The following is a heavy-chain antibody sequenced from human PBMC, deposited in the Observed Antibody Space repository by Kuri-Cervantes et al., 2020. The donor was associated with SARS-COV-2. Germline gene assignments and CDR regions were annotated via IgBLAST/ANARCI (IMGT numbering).Heavy chain of an antibody. V-gene: IGHV3-7*02. CDR2: IKQDGSEK. J-gene: IGHJ4*02. D-gene: IGHD3-22*01. CDR1: GFTFNSYW. Sequence: GESLKISCAASGFTFNSYWMSWVRQAPGKGLEWVANIKQDGSEKYYVDSVKGRFTISRDNAKNSLYLQMNSLRAEDTAVYYCAMKSTRNNYYDSSGSFDYWGQGTLVTVSS. CDR3: AMKSTRNNYYDSSGSFDY.